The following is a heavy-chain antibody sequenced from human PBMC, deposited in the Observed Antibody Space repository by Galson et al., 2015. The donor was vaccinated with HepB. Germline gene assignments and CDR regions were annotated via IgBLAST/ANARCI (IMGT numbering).Heavy chain of an antibody. J-gene: IGHJ6*02. CDR1: GFTFDDYA. V-gene: IGHV3-9*01. D-gene: IGHD4-17*01. CDR2: ISWNSGSI. Sequence: SLRLSCAASGFTFDDYAMHWVRHAPGKGLEWVSGISWNSGSIGYADSVKGRFTISRDNAKNSLYLQMNSLRAEDTALYYCATNYGDSYAEYYYHGMDVWGQGTTVTVSS. CDR3: ATNYGDSYAEYYYHGMDV.